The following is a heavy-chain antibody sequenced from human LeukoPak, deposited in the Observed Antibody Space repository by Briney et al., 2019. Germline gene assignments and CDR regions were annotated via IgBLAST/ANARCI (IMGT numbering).Heavy chain of an antibody. CDR3: ARQDCSSTKCPGLDF. CDR1: GDTFATDW. Sequence: GESLKISCKASGDTFATDWIGWVRQLPGKGLEWMGVIYPGDSRTRYSPSFQGQVTISADKSISTAYLQWSSLKASDTAIYYCARQDCSSTKCPGLDFWGQGTLVTVSS. J-gene: IGHJ4*02. D-gene: IGHD2-2*01. V-gene: IGHV5-51*01. CDR2: IYPGDSRT.